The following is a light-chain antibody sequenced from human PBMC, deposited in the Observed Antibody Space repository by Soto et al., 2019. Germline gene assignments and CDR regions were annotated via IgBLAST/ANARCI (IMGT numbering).Light chain of an antibody. CDR2: GAS. V-gene: IGKV3-20*01. CDR1: QAVSSNY. J-gene: IGKJ1*01. Sequence: EIVMTQSPATLSSSPGERATLSCRASQAVSSNYLAWYQQKPGQAPRLLISGASGRATGVPDRFSGSGSGTEFTLTIDRLESEDFAVYFCQQYGDLPWTFGQGTKVDIK. CDR3: QQYGDLPWT.